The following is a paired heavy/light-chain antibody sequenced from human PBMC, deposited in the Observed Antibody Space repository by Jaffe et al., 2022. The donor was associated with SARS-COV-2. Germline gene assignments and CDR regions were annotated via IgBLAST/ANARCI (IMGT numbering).Heavy chain of an antibody. CDR3: ARSGLVATIGYHFDS. D-gene: IGHD5-12*01. V-gene: IGHV4-39*01. CDR2: LYYSGST. CDR1: GGSISRSSNYY. J-gene: IGHJ4*02. Sequence: QVQLQESGPGLVKPSETLSLTCSVSGGSISRSSNYYWGWIRQPPGKGLEWIGSLYYSGSTYFNPSLKSRVTISVDTSKNQFSLKLGSVTAADTAVYYCARSGLVATIGYHFDSWGRGTLVTVSS.
Light chain of an antibody. CDR1: SSNIGNNF. J-gene: IGLJ3*02. V-gene: IGLV1-51*02. CDR3: GTWDSSLSAGPV. CDR2: ENN. Sequence: QSVLTQPPSVSAAPGQKVIISCSGSSSNIGNNFVSWYQQLPGTAPKLLIFENNKRPSGIPDRFSGSKSGTSATLGITRLQTGDEADYYCGTWDSSLSAGPVFGGGTKLTVL.